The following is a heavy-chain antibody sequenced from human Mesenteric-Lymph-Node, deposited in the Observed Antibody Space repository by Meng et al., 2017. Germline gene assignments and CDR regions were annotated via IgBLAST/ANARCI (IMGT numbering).Heavy chain of an antibody. CDR1: GDSVSSNSAA. D-gene: IGHD6-19*01. CDR3: ARGWGSSGWYGYYYYYGMDV. CDR2: TYYRSKWYN. V-gene: IGHV6-1*01. Sequence: SQTLSLTCAISGDSVSSNSAAWNWIRQSPSRGLEWLGRTYYRSKWYNDYAVSVKSRITINPDTSKNQFPLQLNSVTPEDTAVYYCARGWGSSGWYGYYYYYGMDVWGQGTTVTVSS. J-gene: IGHJ6*02.